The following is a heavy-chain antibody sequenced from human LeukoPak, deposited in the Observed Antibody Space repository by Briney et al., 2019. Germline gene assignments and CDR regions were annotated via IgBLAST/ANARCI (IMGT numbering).Heavy chain of an antibody. Sequence: PSETLSLTCTVSGYSISSGYYWGWIRQPPGKGLEWIGSIYHSGGTSYNPSLKSRVTISVDTSKNQFSLNLNSVTAADTAVYYCARSGDYSNFQEYYFDYWGQGVLVTVSS. CDR3: ARSGDYSNFQEYYFDY. J-gene: IGHJ4*02. CDR2: IYHSGGT. V-gene: IGHV4-38-2*02. CDR1: GYSISSGYY. D-gene: IGHD4-11*01.